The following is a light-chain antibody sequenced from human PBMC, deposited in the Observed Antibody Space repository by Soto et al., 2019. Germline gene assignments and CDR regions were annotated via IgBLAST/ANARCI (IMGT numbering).Light chain of an antibody. Sequence: EIVMTQSPATLSVSPGERATLSCRASQSVSSNLAWYQQKPGQAPRLLIYGAFTRATGIPSRFSGSVSGIEFTLTISSLQSEDFAIYFCQQYNNWPPDRTFGQGTKVEIK. CDR3: QQYNNWPPDRT. J-gene: IGKJ1*01. CDR1: QSVSSN. CDR2: GAF. V-gene: IGKV3-15*01.